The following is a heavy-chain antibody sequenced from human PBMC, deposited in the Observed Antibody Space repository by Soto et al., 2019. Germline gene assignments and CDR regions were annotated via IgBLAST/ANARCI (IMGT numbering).Heavy chain of an antibody. CDR1: GDSVSSNSAA. D-gene: IGHD6-19*01. CDR3: VRGSFAVAGTGDLAFDI. J-gene: IGHJ3*02. V-gene: IGHV6-1*01. Sequence: SQTLSLTCAISGDSVSSNSAAWNWIRQSPSRGLEWLGRTYYRSKWYNDYAVSVKSRITINPNTSKHQFSLQLNSVTPEDKAVYYRVRGSFAVAGTGDLAFDIWGQGTMVTV. CDR2: TYYRSKWYN.